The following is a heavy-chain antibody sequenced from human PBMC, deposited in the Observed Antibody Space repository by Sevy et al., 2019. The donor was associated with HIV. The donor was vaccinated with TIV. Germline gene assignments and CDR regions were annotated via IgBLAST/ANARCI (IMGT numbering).Heavy chain of an antibody. V-gene: IGHV3-7*01. CDR2: IKQDGSEK. J-gene: IGHJ5*02. CDR3: ATSGGET. Sequence: GGSLRLSCAASGFTFSSYWMNWIRQAPGKGLEWVANIKQDGSEKYYVDSVKGRFTISIDNAKNSLYLEMNTLRAEDTAVYYCATSGGETWGQGTLVTVSS. D-gene: IGHD3-16*01. CDR1: GFTFSSYW.